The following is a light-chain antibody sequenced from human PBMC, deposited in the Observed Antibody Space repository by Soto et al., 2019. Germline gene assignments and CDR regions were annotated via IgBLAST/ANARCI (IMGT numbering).Light chain of an antibody. V-gene: IGLV1-51*01. CDR2: DNN. Sequence: QSALTQPPSVSAAPGQKVTISCSGSSSNIGNNYVSWYQQLPGIAPKLLIYDNNKRPSGIPDRFSGSKSGTSATLGITGLQTGDEADYYCGTWDSSLSDFVFGTGTKLTVL. J-gene: IGLJ1*01. CDR1: SSNIGNNY. CDR3: GTWDSSLSDFV.